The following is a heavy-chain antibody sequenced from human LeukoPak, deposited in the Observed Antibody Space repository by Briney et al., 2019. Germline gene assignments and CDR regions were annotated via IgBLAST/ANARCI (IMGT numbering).Heavy chain of an antibody. J-gene: IGHJ6*02. D-gene: IGHD6-13*01. V-gene: IGHV4-59*01. Sequence: KPSETLSLTCTVSGGSISSYYWSWIRQPPGKGLEWIGYIYYSGSTNYNPSLKSRVTISVDTSKNQFSLKLSSVTAADTAVYYCARVSSSWIYGMDVWGQGTTVTVSS. CDR2: IYYSGST. CDR1: GGSISSYY. CDR3: ARVSSSWIYGMDV.